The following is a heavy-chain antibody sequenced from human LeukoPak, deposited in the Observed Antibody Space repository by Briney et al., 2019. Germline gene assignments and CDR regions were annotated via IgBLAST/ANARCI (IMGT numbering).Heavy chain of an antibody. CDR1: GGSISSSGYY. CDR2: IYYSGST. CDR3: ARHPPYSSSWYYFDY. Sequence: SETLSLTCTVSGGSISSSGYYWGWIRQPPGTGLEWIASIYYSGSTYYNPSLKSRVTISVDTSKNQLSLKLSSLTAADTAVYYCARHPPYSSSWYYFDYWGQGTLVTVSS. V-gene: IGHV4-39*01. D-gene: IGHD6-13*01. J-gene: IGHJ4*02.